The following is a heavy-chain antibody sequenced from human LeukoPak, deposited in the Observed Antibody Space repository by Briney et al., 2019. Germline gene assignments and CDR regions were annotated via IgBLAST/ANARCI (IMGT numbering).Heavy chain of an antibody. CDR3: ARVLLASNGDQYWYYDL. J-gene: IGHJ2*01. Sequence: GGSLSLSCVASGFTVSSNYMNWVRQAPGRGLEWVSVIYSAGNTFYADSVKGRFTMSRDSSKNTLYLQMNSLRAEDTAVYYCARVLLASNGDQYWYYDLWGRGTLVTVSS. CDR2: IYSAGNT. CDR1: GFTVSSNY. V-gene: IGHV3-53*01. D-gene: IGHD4-17*01.